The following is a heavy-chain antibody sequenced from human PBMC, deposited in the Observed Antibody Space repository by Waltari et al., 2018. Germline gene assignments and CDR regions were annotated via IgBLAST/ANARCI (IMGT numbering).Heavy chain of an antibody. J-gene: IGHJ3*02. V-gene: IGHV4-39*01. CDR1: GGSISSSSYY. D-gene: IGHD2-15*01. Sequence: QLQLQESGPGLVKPSETLSLTCTVSGGSISSSSYYWGWSRQPPGKGREWIGSIYYSGSTYYNPSLKSRVTISVDTSKNQFSLKLSSVTAADTAVYYCARHGGDIVVVVAATPGAFDIWGQGTMVTVSS. CDR2: IYYSGST. CDR3: ARHGGDIVVVVAATPGAFDI.